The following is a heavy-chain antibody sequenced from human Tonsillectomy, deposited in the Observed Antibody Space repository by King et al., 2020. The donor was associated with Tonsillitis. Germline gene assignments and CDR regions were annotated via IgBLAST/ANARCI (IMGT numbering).Heavy chain of an antibody. D-gene: IGHD3-9*01. Sequence: VQLVESGGGLVKPGGSLRLSCAASGFTFSNAWMTWVRQAPGKGLEWVGRIKSKTDGGTTDYAAPVKGRFSISRDDSKNTLYLQMNSLKTEDTAVYYCTTGVHSLTGYYYYYGMDVWGQGTTVTVSS. V-gene: IGHV3-15*01. CDR1: GFTFSNAW. J-gene: IGHJ6*02. CDR2: IKSKTDGGTT. CDR3: TTGVHSLTGYYYYYGMDV.